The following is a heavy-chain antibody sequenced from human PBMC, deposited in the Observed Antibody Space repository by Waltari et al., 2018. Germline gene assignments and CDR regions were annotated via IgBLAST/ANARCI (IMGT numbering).Heavy chain of an antibody. D-gene: IGHD2-15*01. CDR2: ISGTGGHT. Sequence: EVQLLESGGDLVQPGGSLRLSCAGSGFTFDSHALTWVRQAPGKGLEWVSAISGTGGHTYHADSVKGRFTISRDNSKNTMYLQMNSLRAEDTAVYYCAKDWEYCSGGSCRRPTEFWGQGTLVTVSS. V-gene: IGHV3-23*01. CDR1: GFTFDSHA. CDR3: AKDWEYCSGGSCRRPTEF. J-gene: IGHJ4*02.